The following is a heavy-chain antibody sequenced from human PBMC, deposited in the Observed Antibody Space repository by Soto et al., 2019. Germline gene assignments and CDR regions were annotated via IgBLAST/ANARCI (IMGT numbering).Heavy chain of an antibody. CDR1: GYTFTSYA. V-gene: IGHV1-3*01. J-gene: IGHJ5*02. D-gene: IGHD2-15*01. CDR2: INAGNGNT. Sequence: GASVKVSCKASGYTFTSYAMHWVRQAPGQRLEWMGWINAGNGNTKYSQKFQGRVTITRVTSASTAYMELSSLRSEDTAVYYCARVPLRCSGGSCYVQSWFDPWGQGTLVTVSS. CDR3: ARVPLRCSGGSCYVQSWFDP.